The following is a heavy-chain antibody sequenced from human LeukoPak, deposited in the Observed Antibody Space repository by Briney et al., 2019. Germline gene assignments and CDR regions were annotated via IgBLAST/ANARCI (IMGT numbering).Heavy chain of an antibody. CDR3: ARVSGYCSGGSCYGLPSHGMDV. V-gene: IGHV1-46*01. CDR1: GYTFTSYY. D-gene: IGHD2-15*01. CDR2: INPSGGST. J-gene: IGHJ6*02. Sequence: ASVKVSCKASGYTFTSYYMYWVRQAPGQGLEWMGIINPSGGSTSYAQKFRGRVTMTRDTSTSTVYMELSSLRSEDTAVYYCARVSGYCSGGSCYGLPSHGMDVWSQGTTVTVSS.